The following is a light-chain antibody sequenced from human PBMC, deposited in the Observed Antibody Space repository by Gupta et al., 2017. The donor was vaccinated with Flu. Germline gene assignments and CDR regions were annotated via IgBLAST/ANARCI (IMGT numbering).Light chain of an antibody. Sequence: DIQMTQSPSSLSASVGDRVTITCQASQDISNYLNWYQQKPGKAPNLLNYDASNVETGAPSRFRGSGSGTDFTFTISSLQPADLATYYRQQHGHLPLTFGQATKVQI. CDR2: DAS. J-gene: IGKJ1*01. V-gene: IGKV1-33*01. CDR1: QDISNY. CDR3: QQHGHLPLT.